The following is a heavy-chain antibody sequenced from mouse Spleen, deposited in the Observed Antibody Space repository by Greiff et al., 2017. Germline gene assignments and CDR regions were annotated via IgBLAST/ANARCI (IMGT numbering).Heavy chain of an antibody. CDR1: GYTFSSYW. J-gene: IGHJ4*01. Sequence: VQGVESGAELMKPGASVKISCKATGYTFSSYWIEWVKQRPGHGLEWIGEILLGSGSTNYNEKFKGKATFTADTSSNTAYMQLSSLTSEDSAVYYCARYHYYGSSWGDAMDYWGQGTSVTVSS. D-gene: IGHD1-1*01. CDR2: ILLGSGST. V-gene: IGHV1-9*01. CDR3: ARYHYYGSSWGDAMDY.